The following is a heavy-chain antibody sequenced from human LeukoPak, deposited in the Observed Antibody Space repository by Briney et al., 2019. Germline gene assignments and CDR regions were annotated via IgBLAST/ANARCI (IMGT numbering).Heavy chain of an antibody. CDR1: GYTLTDLS. CDR2: FDPEDGET. V-gene: IGHV1-24*01. CDR3: ARDKTSVVPAAPGY. J-gene: IGHJ4*02. D-gene: IGHD2-2*01. Sequence: ASVKVSCKVSGYTLTDLSVHWVRQTPGKGLEWMGGFDPEDGETIYAQKFQGRVTMTEDTSTDTAYMELRSLRSDDTAVYYCARDKTSVVPAAPGYWGQGTLVTVSS.